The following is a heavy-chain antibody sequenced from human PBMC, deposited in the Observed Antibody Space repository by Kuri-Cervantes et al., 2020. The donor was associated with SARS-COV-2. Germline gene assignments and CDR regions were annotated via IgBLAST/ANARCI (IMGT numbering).Heavy chain of an antibody. CDR1: GYSISSSSYY. CDR2: IYYSGST. J-gene: IGHJ4*02. CDR3: ARGGRWEQQLVRRYFDY. D-gene: IGHD6-13*01. Sequence: GSLRLSCTVSGYSISSSSYYWGWIRQPPGKGLEWIGSIYYSGSTYYNPSLKSRVTISVDTSKNQFSLKLSSVTAADTAVYYCARGGRWEQQLVRRYFDYWGQGTLVTVSS. V-gene: IGHV4-39*01.